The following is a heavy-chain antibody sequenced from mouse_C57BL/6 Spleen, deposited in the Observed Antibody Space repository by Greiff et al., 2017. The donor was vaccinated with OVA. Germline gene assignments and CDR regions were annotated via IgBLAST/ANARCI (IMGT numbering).Heavy chain of an antibody. CDR3: ARKGIGYPAWFAY. J-gene: IGHJ3*01. Sequence: VQLKESGPELVKPGASVKIPCKASGYTFTDYNMDWVKQSHGKSLEWIGDINPNNGGTIYNQKFKGKATLTVDKSSSTAYMELRSLTSEDTAVYYCARKGIGYPAWFAYWGQGTLVTVSA. CDR1: GYTFTDYN. V-gene: IGHV1-18*01. D-gene: IGHD2-14*01. CDR2: INPNNGGT.